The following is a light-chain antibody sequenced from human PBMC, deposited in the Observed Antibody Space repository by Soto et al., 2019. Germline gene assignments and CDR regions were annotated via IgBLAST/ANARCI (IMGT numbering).Light chain of an antibody. CDR1: QSVSSSY. CDR2: GAS. Sequence: EIVLTQSPGTLSLSPGERATLSCRASQSVSSSYLAWYQHKPGQAPRLLIYGASSTATGIPDRFSGSGSGTDFTLTISRLEPEDFAVYYCQQYGRTPYTFGQGTKLEIK. CDR3: QQYGRTPYT. J-gene: IGKJ2*01. V-gene: IGKV3-20*01.